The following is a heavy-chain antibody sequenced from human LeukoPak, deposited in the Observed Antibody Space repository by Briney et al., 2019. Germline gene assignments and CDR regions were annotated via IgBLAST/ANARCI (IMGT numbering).Heavy chain of an antibody. CDR2: INPNSGGT. V-gene: IGHV1-2*02. CDR1: GYTFTGCY. CDR3: ARVRYCSGGSCYSIDY. Sequence: VASVKVSCKASGYTFTGCYMHWVRQAPGQGLEWMGWINPNSGGTNYAQKFQGRVTMTRDTSISTAYMELSRLRSDDTAVYYCARVRYCSGGSCYSIDYWGQGTLVTVSS. J-gene: IGHJ4*02. D-gene: IGHD2-15*01.